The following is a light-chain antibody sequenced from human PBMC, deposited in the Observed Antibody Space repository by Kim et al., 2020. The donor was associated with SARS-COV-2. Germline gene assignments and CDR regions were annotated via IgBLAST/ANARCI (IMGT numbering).Light chain of an antibody. J-gene: IGKJ1*01. Sequence: ASTGDRVTITCRASQGISSYLAWYQQKPGKAPKLLIYAASTLQSGVPSRFSGSGSGTDFTLTISCLQSEDFATYYCQQYYCYPPAFGQGTKVDIK. CDR1: QGISSY. CDR2: AAS. CDR3: QQYYCYPPA. V-gene: IGKV1-8*01.